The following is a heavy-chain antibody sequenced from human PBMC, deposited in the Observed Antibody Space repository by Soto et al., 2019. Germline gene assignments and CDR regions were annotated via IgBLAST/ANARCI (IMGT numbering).Heavy chain of an antibody. CDR3: ARDYYGDDAFDI. D-gene: IGHD4-17*01. Sequence: EVQLVESGGGLVQPGGSLRLSCAASGFTFSSYWMHWVRQAPGKGLVWVSRINRDGSSTSYADSVKGRFTISRDNAKNKLYLQMNSLRAEDTAVYYCARDYYGDDAFDIWGQGTMVTVSS. J-gene: IGHJ3*02. V-gene: IGHV3-74*01. CDR1: GFTFSSYW. CDR2: INRDGSST.